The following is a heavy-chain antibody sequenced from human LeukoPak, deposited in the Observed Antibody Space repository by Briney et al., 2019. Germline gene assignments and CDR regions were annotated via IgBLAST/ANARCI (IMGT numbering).Heavy chain of an antibody. CDR1: GGSFSNYY. D-gene: IGHD6-19*01. J-gene: IGHJ4*02. Sequence: PSETLSLTCAVYGGSFSNYYWSWIRQPPGKGLEWIGEMTHSGSTNYNPSLKSRVIISVDKSKNQVFLKLNSVTAADTAMYYCARDGGSDQYYFDNWGQGTLVTVSS. V-gene: IGHV4-34*01. CDR3: ARDGGSDQYYFDN. CDR2: MTHSGST.